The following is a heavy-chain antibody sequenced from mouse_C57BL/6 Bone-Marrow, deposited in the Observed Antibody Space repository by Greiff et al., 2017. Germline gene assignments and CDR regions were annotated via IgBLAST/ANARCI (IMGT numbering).Heavy chain of an antibody. D-gene: IGHD5-1*01. CDR1: GYTFTDYY. V-gene: IGHV1-19*01. CDR2: INPYNGGT. CDR3: AREYGGDY. J-gene: IGHJ2*01. Sequence: VQLKESGPVLVKPGASVKMSCKASGYTFTDYYMNWVKQSHGKSLEWIGVINPYNGGTSYNQKFKGKATLTVDKSSSTAYMELNSLTSEDSAVYYCAREYGGDYWGQGTTLTVSS.